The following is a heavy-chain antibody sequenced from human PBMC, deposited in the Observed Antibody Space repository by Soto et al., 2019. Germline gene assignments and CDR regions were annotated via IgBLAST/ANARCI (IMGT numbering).Heavy chain of an antibody. CDR1: GGSISSYY. Sequence: QVQLQESGPGLVKPSETLSLSCTVSGGSISSYYWSWFRQSPGKRMEWIGYVHHSWGSSYNPSLQSGVAISLDTSKSQFSLKVTSVTATGAAVYYCARQGFGPLHGLVDVWGQGTTVTVSS. J-gene: IGHJ6*02. D-gene: IGHD3-10*01. CDR3: ARQGFGPLHGLVDV. V-gene: IGHV4-59*08. CDR2: VHHSWGS.